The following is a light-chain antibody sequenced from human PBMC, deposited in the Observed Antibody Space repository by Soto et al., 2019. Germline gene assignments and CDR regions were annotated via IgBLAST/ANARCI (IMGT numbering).Light chain of an antibody. CDR1: QSVNIRY. CDR2: GAS. CDR3: QQYGSSPLT. Sequence: EIVLTQSPGTLSLSPGERATLSCRASQSVNIRYLAWYQQKPGQAPRLLINGASSRATGIPGRFSGSGSGTDFTLTISRLEPEDFAVYYCQQYGSSPLTFGGGTKVEI. J-gene: IGKJ4*01. V-gene: IGKV3-20*01.